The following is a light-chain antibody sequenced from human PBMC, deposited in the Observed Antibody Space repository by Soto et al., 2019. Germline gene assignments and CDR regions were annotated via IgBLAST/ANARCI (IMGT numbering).Light chain of an antibody. Sequence: QSALTQPASVSGSPGQSITISCTGTSSDVGGYNYVSWYQQHPGKAPKLMIYDVSNRPSGVSNRFSGSKSGNTAALTISGLQAEDEAEYYCSSYTSSSLYVFVPGTKLTVL. CDR1: SSDVGGYNY. CDR3: SSYTSSSLYV. CDR2: DVS. V-gene: IGLV2-14*01. J-gene: IGLJ1*01.